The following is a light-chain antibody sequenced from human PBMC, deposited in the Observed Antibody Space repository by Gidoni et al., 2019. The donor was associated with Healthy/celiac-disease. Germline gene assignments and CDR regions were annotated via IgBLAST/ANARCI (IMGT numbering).Light chain of an antibody. CDR2: AAS. J-gene: IGKJ2*01. CDR3: QQLNSYPYT. V-gene: IGKV1-9*01. CDR1: QGISSY. Sequence: IQLTQSPSSLSASVGDRVTITCRASQGISSYLAWSQQKPGKAPKLLIYAASTLQSGVPSRFRGSGSGTDFTLTISSLQPEDFATYYCQQLNSYPYTFGQGTKLEIK.